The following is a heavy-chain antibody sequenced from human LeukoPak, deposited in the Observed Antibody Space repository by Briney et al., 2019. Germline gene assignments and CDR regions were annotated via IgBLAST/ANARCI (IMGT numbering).Heavy chain of an antibody. CDR3: ARDRTVKTIGLNYYYYYYMDV. CDR2: IYTSGST. D-gene: IGHD4-17*01. J-gene: IGHJ6*03. V-gene: IGHV4-61*02. Sequence: PSETLSLTCTVSGGSISSGSYYWSWIRQPAGKGLEWIGRIYTSGSTNYNPSLKSRVTISVDTSKNQFSLKLSSVTAADTAVYYCARDRTVKTIGLNYYYYYYMDVWGKGTTVTISS. CDR1: GGSISSGSYY.